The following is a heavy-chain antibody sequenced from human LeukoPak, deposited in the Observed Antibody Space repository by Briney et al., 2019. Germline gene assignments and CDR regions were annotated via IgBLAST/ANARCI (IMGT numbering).Heavy chain of an antibody. Sequence: PGESLKISCKGSGYSFTNYWFSWVRQVPGKGLEWMGIIYPGNSDTRYSPSFQGQVTISADKSISTAYLQWSSLKASDTAMYYCARHLATRHVDTWGQGTLVTVSS. V-gene: IGHV5-51*01. D-gene: IGHD5-24*01. J-gene: IGHJ5*02. CDR2: IYPGNSDT. CDR3: ARHLATRHVDT. CDR1: GYSFTNYW.